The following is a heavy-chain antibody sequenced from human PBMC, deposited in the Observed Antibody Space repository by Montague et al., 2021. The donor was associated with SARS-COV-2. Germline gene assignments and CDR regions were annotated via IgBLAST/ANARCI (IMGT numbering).Heavy chain of an antibody. J-gene: IGHJ3*02. Sequence: SLRLSCAASGFTFSNYAMSWVRQAPGKGLQWVSVIDGGGYSPFYEDSVKGRFTISRDNSKSTLYLQMNSLRAEDTAIYYCAKSRPHTNEFGSALDIWGQGTMVTVSS. CDR2: IDGGGYSP. V-gene: IGHV3-23*03. CDR3: AKSRPHTNEFGSALDI. CDR1: GFTFSNYA. D-gene: IGHD3-3*01.